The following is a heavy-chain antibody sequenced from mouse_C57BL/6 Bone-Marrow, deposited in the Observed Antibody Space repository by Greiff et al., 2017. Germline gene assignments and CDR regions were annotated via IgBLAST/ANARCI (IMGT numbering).Heavy chain of an antibody. CDR2: IDPETGGT. V-gene: IGHV1-15*01. D-gene: IGHD2-5*01. CDR1: GYTFTDYE. CDR3: TRTLAYYSNYLAWFAY. J-gene: IGHJ3*01. Sequence: VQGVESGAELVRPGASVTLSCKASGYTFTDYEMHWVKQTPVHGLEWIGAIDPETGGTAYNQKFKGKAILTADKSSSTAYMELRSLTSEDSAVYYCTRTLAYYSNYLAWFAYWGQGTLVTVSA.